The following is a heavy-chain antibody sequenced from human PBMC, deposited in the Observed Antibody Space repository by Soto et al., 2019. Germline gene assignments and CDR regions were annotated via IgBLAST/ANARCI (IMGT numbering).Heavy chain of an antibody. CDR1: GFTFSSYG. Sequence: QVQLVESGGGVVQPGRSLRLSCAASGFTFSSYGMHWVRQAPGKGLEWVAVISYDGSNKYYADSVKGRFTISRDNSKNTLYLQMNSPRAEDTVVYYCAKVLRFLEWLPFDAFDIWGQGTMVTVSS. CDR3: AKVLRFLEWLPFDAFDI. CDR2: ISYDGSNK. V-gene: IGHV3-30*18. J-gene: IGHJ3*02. D-gene: IGHD3-3*01.